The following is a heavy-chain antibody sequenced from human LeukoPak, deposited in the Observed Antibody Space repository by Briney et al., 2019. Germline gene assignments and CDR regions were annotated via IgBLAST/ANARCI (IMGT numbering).Heavy chain of an antibody. V-gene: IGHV4-59*01. CDR1: GGSISSYY. Sequence: PSEALSLTCTVSGGSISSYYWSWIRQPPGKGLEWIGYIYYSGSTNYNPSLKSRVTISVDTSKNQFSLKLSSVTAADTAVYYCARGSGYYFDYWGQGTLVTVSS. D-gene: IGHD3-10*01. CDR2: IYYSGST. J-gene: IGHJ4*02. CDR3: ARGSGYYFDY.